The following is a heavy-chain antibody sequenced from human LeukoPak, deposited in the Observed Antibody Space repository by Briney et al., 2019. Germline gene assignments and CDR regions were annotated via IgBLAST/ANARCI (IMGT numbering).Heavy chain of an antibody. CDR1: GFTFSNYV. CDR3: ASLQRIAAAGEDRFDH. CDR2: ISASGGGT. V-gene: IGHV3-23*01. D-gene: IGHD6-13*01. Sequence: GGSLRLSCADPGFTFSNYVISWVRQAPGQGLEWVSGISASGGGTYYADSVKGRFTISRDNSKNTLYLQMNSLKAEDTAVYYCASLQRIAAAGEDRFDHWGQGTLVTVSS. J-gene: IGHJ5*02.